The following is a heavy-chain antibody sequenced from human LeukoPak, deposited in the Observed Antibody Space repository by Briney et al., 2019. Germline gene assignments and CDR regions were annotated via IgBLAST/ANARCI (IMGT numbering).Heavy chain of an antibody. CDR2: IYYSGST. CDR3: AGIPLYYDSSGSLSPFDY. D-gene: IGHD3-22*01. V-gene: IGHV4-30-4*01. J-gene: IGHJ4*02. Sequence: SQTLSLTCIVSGGSISSGDYYWSWIRQPPGKGLEWIGYIYYSGSTYYNPSLKSRVTISVDTSKNQFSLKLSSVTAADTAVYYCAGIPLYYDSSGSLSPFDYWGQGTLVTVSS. CDR1: GGSISSGDYY.